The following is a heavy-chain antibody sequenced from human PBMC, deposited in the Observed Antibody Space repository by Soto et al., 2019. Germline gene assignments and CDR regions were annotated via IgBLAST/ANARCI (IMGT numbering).Heavy chain of an antibody. CDR3: ARDRAYSRFDY. CDR2: MNEDGSER. CDR1: GFSFSSAW. J-gene: IGHJ4*02. D-gene: IGHD4-4*01. V-gene: IGHV3-7*03. Sequence: EVQLVESGGGLVQPGGSLRLSCAVSGFSFSSAWMTWIRQAPGKGLERVAIMNEDGSERYYVDSVKGRFTISRDNAKNALFLQMNSLRVEDTAVYFCARDRAYSRFDYWCQGSLVTVSS.